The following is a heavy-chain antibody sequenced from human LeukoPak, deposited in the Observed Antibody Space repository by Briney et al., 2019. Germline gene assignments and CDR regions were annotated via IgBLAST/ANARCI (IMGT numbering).Heavy chain of an antibody. Sequence: SEPLSLTCTVSGYSISSGYYWGWIRQPPGKGLEWIGSIYYSGSTYYNPSLKSRVTISVDTSKNQFSLKLSSVTAADTAVYYCAREIVVVTAPGWFDPWGQGTLVTVSS. D-gene: IGHD2-21*02. CDR1: GYSISSGYY. J-gene: IGHJ5*02. V-gene: IGHV4-38-2*02. CDR3: AREIVVVTAPGWFDP. CDR2: IYYSGST.